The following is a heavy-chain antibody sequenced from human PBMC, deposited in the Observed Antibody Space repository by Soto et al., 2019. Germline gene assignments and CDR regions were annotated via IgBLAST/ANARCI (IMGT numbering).Heavy chain of an antibody. CDR2: ISAYNGNT. Sequence: QVQLVQSGAEVKKPGASVKVSCKASGYTFTSYGISWVRQAPGQGLEWMGWISAYNGNTNYAQKLQGRVTMTTDTSTRTAYMELRSLRSDDTAVYYCARDRPLMTTVTTDLDYWGQGTLVTVSS. D-gene: IGHD4-17*01. CDR3: ARDRPLMTTVTTDLDY. J-gene: IGHJ4*02. CDR1: GYTFTSYG. V-gene: IGHV1-18*01.